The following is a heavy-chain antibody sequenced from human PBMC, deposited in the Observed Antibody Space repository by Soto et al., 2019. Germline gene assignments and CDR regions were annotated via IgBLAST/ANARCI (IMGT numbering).Heavy chain of an antibody. J-gene: IGHJ5*02. CDR3: ARGLYYDFWSGIFDP. CDR2: IYPGDSDT. Sequence: GESLKISCKGSGYSFTSYWIGWVRQMPGKGLGWMGIIYPGDSDTRYSPSFQGQVTISADKSISTAYLQWSSLKASDTAMYYCARGLYYDFWSGIFDPWGQGTLVTVSS. V-gene: IGHV5-51*01. D-gene: IGHD3-3*01. CDR1: GYSFTSYW.